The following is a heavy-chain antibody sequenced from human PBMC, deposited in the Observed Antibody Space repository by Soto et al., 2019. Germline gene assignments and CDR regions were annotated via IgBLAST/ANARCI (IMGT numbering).Heavy chain of an antibody. CDR2: ISSSSDKT. CDR3: ARLPKGSLVTA. D-gene: IGHD2-21*02. CDR1: GLSFSDYS. Sequence: HPGGSLRLSSVASGLSFSDYSMNWVRQAPGKGPQWVSYISSSSDKTYYADSVKGRFTVSRDNAKNALFLQMNSLRDDDTATYFCARLPKGSLVTAWGQGTRVTVSS. J-gene: IGHJ4*02. V-gene: IGHV3-48*02.